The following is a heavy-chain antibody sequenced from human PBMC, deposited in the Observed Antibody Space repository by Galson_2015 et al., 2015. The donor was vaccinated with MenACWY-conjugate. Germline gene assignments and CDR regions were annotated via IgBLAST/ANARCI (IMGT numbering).Heavy chain of an antibody. D-gene: IGHD6-13*01. Sequence: WIRQSPGKGLEWVGEIHPSGDANYNPSLKSRVSISVDTFRNQFSLRLSSVTAADSALYYCARGRRESVAAVASWGRYYHYYYMDVWGEGTTVIV. CDR2: IHPSGDA. CDR3: ARGRRESVAAVASWGRYYHYYYMDV. J-gene: IGHJ6*03. V-gene: IGHV4-34*01.